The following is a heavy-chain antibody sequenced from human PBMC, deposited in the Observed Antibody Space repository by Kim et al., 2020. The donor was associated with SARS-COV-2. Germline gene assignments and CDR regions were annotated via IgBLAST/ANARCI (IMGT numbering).Heavy chain of an antibody. V-gene: IGHV1-69*13. J-gene: IGHJ6*02. CDR1: GGTFSSYA. D-gene: IGHD1-7*01. Sequence: SVKVSCKASGGTFSSYAISWVRQAPGQGLEWMGGIIPIFGTANYAQKFQGRVTITADESTSTAYMELSSLRSEDTAVYYCARASRSWNYIGINYYYYGMDVWGQGTTVTVSS. CDR2: IIPIFGTA. CDR3: ARASRSWNYIGINYYYYGMDV.